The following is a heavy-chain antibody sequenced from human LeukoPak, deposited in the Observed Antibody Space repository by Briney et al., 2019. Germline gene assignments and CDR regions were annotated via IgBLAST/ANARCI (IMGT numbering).Heavy chain of an antibody. J-gene: IGHJ6*02. D-gene: IGHD3-22*01. CDR2: IRYDGSHK. CDR3: ARDKGYYDSSGYYPYYYYYGMDV. V-gene: IGHV3-30*02. CDR1: GFTFSTYG. Sequence: PGGSLRLSCAASGFTFSTYGMHWVRQAPGKGLEWVAFIRYDGSHKYYADSVKGRFTISRDNSKNTMYLQMNSLRGEDTAVYYCARDKGYYDSSGYYPYYYYYGMDVWGQGTTVTVSS.